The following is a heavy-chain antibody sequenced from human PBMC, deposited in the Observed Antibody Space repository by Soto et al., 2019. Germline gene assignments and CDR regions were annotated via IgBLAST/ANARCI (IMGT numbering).Heavy chain of an antibody. D-gene: IGHD4-17*01. J-gene: IGHJ4*02. CDR2: ISYDGSNK. Sequence: QVQLVESGGGVVQPGRSLRLSCAASGFTFSSYAMHWVRQAPGKGLEWVAVISYDGSNKYYADSVKGRFTISRDNSKNTLHLQMNSLRAEDTAVYYCARDYGDYFDYWGQGTLVTVSS. CDR3: ARDYGDYFDY. CDR1: GFTFSSYA. V-gene: IGHV3-30-3*01.